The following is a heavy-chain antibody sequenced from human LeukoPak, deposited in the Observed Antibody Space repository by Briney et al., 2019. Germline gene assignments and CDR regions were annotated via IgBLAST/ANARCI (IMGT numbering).Heavy chain of an antibody. CDR1: GYTFTSYD. D-gene: IGHD3-3*01. CDR3: ARVTPDFWSGYRNY. Sequence: GASVKVSCKASGYTFTSYDINWVRQATGQGLEWMGWTNPNSGNTGYAQKFQGRVTMTRDTSISTAYMELSSLRSEDTAVYYCARVTPDFWSGYRNYWGQGTLVTVSS. J-gene: IGHJ4*02. CDR2: TNPNSGNT. V-gene: IGHV1-8*01.